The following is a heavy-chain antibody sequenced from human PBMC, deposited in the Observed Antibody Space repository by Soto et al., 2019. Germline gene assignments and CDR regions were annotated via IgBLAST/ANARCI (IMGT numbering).Heavy chain of an antibody. CDR2: VSTYNGNT. CDR1: GYTFTYYG. J-gene: IGHJ4*02. V-gene: IGHV1-18*01. CDR3: ARDDLRTHYFDY. D-gene: IGHD3-10*01. Sequence: ASVKVSCKASGYTFTYYGVSWLLQAPGQGLEWMGWVSTYNGNTNYAQRFQGRITMTTDTSTNTVYMELRSLRSDDTAVYYCARDDLRTHYFDYWGQGTLVTVSS.